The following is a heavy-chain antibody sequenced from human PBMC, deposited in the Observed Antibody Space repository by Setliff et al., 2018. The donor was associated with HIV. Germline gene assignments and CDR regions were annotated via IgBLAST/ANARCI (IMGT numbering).Heavy chain of an antibody. V-gene: IGHV3-48*01. CDR3: AKGPPGLRYCSSTSCSSSGYFQH. CDR2: ISSSGSTT. CDR1: GFTFSSYS. Sequence: PGGSLRLSCAASGFTFSSYSLSWVRQAPGKGLEWISYISSSGSTTYYADSVKGRFTISRDNANSSLYLQMNSLRAEDTAVYYCAKGPPGLRYCSSTSCSSSGYFQHWGQGTLVTVSS. D-gene: IGHD2-2*01. J-gene: IGHJ1*01.